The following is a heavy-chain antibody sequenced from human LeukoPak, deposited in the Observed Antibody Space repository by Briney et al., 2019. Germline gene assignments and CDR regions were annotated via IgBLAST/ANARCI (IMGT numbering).Heavy chain of an antibody. J-gene: IGHJ4*02. CDR3: ARESMVRGVIAVPGFDY. D-gene: IGHD3-10*01. V-gene: IGHV4-61*02. CDR1: GASISSGNYY. CDR2: IYTSGST. Sequence: SETLSLTCTASGASISSGNYYWNWIRQPAGKGLEWIGRIYTSGSTNFNPSLKSRVTISVDTSKNQFSLKLRSVTAADTAVYYCARESMVRGVIAVPGFDYWGQGTLVTVSS.